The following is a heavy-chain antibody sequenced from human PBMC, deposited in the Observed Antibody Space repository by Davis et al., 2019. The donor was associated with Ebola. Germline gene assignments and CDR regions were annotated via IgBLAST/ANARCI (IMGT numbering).Heavy chain of an antibody. J-gene: IGHJ6*02. D-gene: IGHD1-1*01. Sequence: AASVKVSCKASGYTFTSYGISWVRQAPGQGLEWMGWISAYNGNTNYAQKLQGRVTMTTDTSTSTAYMELRSLRSDDTAVYYYARDRRGGNWNYYYYGMDVWGQGTTVTVSS. V-gene: IGHV1-18*01. CDR1: GYTFTSYG. CDR2: ISAYNGNT. CDR3: ARDRRGGNWNYYYYGMDV.